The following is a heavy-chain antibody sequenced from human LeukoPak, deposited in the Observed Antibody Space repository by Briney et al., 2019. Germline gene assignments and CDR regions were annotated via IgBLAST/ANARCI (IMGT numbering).Heavy chain of an antibody. V-gene: IGHV4-34*01. CDR3: ARGAGGLRITMVRGVTPTWEG. D-gene: IGHD3-10*01. CDR1: GGSFSGYY. Sequence: SETLSLTCAVYGGSFSGYYWSWIRQPPGKGLEWIGEINHSGSTNYNPSLKSRVTISVDTSKNQFSLKLSSVTAADTAVYYCARGAGGLRITMVRGVTPTWEGWGQGTLVTVSS. CDR2: INHSGST. J-gene: IGHJ4*02.